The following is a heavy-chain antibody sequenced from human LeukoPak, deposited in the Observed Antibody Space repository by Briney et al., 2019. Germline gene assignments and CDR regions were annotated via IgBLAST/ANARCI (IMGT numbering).Heavy chain of an antibody. V-gene: IGHV3-23*01. CDR2: ISGSGGST. Sequence: YAXSXXXXAPGKGXEXVSAISGSGGSTYYADSVKGRFSISRDNSKNTLYLQMNSLRAEDTAVYYCAKLPRNWGPTYYFDYWGQGTLVTVSS. D-gene: IGHD7-27*01. CDR1: YA. CDR3: AKLPRNWGPTYYFDY. J-gene: IGHJ4*02.